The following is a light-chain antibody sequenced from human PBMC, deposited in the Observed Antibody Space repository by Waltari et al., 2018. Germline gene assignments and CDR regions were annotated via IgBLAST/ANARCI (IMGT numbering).Light chain of an antibody. CDR3: QQYNNWPWT. CDR2: GAS. V-gene: IGKV3-15*01. J-gene: IGKJ1*01. CDR1: QSVSSN. Sequence: EIVMTQTPATLSACQGERATLSCMANQSVSSNLAWFQQKPGQAPRLLIYGASTRATGSPARFSGGGSWTEFTLTISRLQSEDFAVYYCQQYNNWPWTFGQGNKVEIK.